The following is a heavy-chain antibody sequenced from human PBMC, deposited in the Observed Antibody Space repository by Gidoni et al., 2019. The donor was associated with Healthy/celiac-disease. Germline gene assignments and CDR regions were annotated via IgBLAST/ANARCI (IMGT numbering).Heavy chain of an antibody. D-gene: IGHD5-18*01. J-gene: IGHJ4*02. CDR2: ISGSGCST. CDR3: ALRLQLWSDPDY. Sequence: EVQLLEYGGGLVQPGGSLRLSCAASGFTFSSDALSWVRQAPGKGLAWVSSISGSGCSTYYADSVKGRFTISRDNSKNTLYLQINSLRAEDTAVYYCALRLQLWSDPDYWGQGTLVTVSS. V-gene: IGHV3-23*01. CDR1: GFTFSSDA.